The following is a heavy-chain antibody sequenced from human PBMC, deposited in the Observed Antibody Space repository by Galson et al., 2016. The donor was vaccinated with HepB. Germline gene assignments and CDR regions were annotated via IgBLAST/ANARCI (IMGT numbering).Heavy chain of an antibody. CDR2: IYSSSYI. D-gene: IGHD3-10*01. V-gene: IGHV3-21*06. CDR1: GFTFSTYT. J-gene: IGHJ4*02. CDR3: ATAGRGVIGRGQYYFDY. Sequence: SLRLSCAASGFTFSTYTMNWVRQAPGKGLEWVSSIYSSSYINYADSEKGRFTISRDDAKTTLYLQVNSLRAEDTAVYYCATAGRGVIGRGQYYFDYWGQGTLVTVSS.